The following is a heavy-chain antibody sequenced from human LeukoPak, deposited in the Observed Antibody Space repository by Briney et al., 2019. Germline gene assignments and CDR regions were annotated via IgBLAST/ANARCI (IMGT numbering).Heavy chain of an antibody. J-gene: IGHJ4*02. D-gene: IGHD2-8*01. CDR3: ATNGGPAGPG. V-gene: IGHV1-2*06. CDR1: GYTFTGYY. Sequence: ASVTVSCKASGYTFTGYYIHWVRQAPGQGLEWMGRINPDSGGTNYAQKFQGRVTMTRDTSITSAYMELSRLRSDDTAVYYCATNGGPAGPGWGQGTLVTVSS. CDR2: INPDSGGT.